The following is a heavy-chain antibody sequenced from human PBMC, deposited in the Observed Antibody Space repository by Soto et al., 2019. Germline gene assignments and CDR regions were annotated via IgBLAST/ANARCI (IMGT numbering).Heavy chain of an antibody. J-gene: IGHJ4*01. CDR3: ARVSGSRWDPYDY. CDR1: GGSVSSSSYY. CDR2: MSHSGGT. D-gene: IGHD6-13*01. V-gene: IGHV4-39*07. Sequence: SETLSLTCTVSGGSVSSSSYYWGWVRQPPGKGLEWIGEMSHSGGTHFNPSLKSRVTISVDTSKNQFSLKLSSVTAADTAVYYCARVSGSRWDPYDYWGRGSLVIVSA.